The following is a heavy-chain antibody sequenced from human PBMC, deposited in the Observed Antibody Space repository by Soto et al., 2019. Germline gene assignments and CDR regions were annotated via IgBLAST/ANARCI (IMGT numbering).Heavy chain of an antibody. CDR2: IYYTGST. J-gene: IGHJ6*02. Sequence: SETLSRTCIVSGGSISSNYWSWIRQPPGKGLEWIGYIYYTGSTNFNPSLKNRVIISVDTSKNQFSLKLSSVTAADTAVYYCARSYPNTIFGVVPSRGLDVWGQGTTVTVSS. CDR3: ARSYPNTIFGVVPSRGLDV. CDR1: GGSISSNY. V-gene: IGHV4-59*01. D-gene: IGHD3-3*01.